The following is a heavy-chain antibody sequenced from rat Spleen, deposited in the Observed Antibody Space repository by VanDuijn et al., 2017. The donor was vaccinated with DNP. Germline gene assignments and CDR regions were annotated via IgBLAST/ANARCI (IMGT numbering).Heavy chain of an antibody. J-gene: IGHJ2*01. CDR1: GYSITSTY. Sequence: EVQLQESGPGLVKPSQSLSLTCSVTGYSITSTYWGWVRKFPGNKMEWIGHINYSGSTTYTPPLKSRISITRNTSKNQFFLQLNSVTTEDTATYYCARWGYYYFDYWGQGVMVTISS. D-gene: IGHD1-12*03. V-gene: IGHV3-1*01. CDR3: ARWGYYYFDY. CDR2: INYSGST.